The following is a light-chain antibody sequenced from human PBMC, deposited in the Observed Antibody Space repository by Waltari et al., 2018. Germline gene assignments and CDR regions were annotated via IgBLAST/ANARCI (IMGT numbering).Light chain of an antibody. CDR2: RAS. V-gene: IGKV1-5*03. CDR3: QQYATEKT. CDR1: QKIGDW. Sequence: DIQMTQSPLSLYASVGDRVTITCRASQKIGDWLAWFPQKPGKAPQLLMYRASRLQSGVPSRFSVSGSGTEFSLTISNLQPDDDATYYCQQYATEKTFGPGT. J-gene: IGKJ2*01.